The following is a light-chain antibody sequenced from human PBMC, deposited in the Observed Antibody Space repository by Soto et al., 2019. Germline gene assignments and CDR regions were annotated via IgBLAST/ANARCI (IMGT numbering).Light chain of an antibody. CDR1: SSDIGGYNY. J-gene: IGLJ2*01. Sequence: QSALTQPASVSGSPGQSITISCTGTSSDIGGYNYVSWYQQHLGKAPKLMIYDVSNRPSGVSNRFSGSKSGNTASLTISGLQAEDEADYYCSSYTSSSTPPFGGGTKVTVL. CDR3: SSYTSSSTPP. V-gene: IGLV2-14*01. CDR2: DVS.